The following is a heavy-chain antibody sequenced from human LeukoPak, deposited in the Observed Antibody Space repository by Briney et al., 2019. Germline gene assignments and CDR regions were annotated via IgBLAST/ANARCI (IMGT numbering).Heavy chain of an antibody. CDR1: GFTFSSYE. CDR2: ISSSGSTI. D-gene: IGHD2-15*01. CDR3: ARDIVVVVADSYSDYYGMDV. Sequence: TGGSPRLSCAASGFTFSSYEMNWVRQAPGKGLEWVSYISSSGSTIYYADSVKGRFTISRDNAKNSLYLQMNSLRAEDTAVYYCARDIVVVVADSYSDYYGMDVWGQGTTVTVSS. J-gene: IGHJ6*02. V-gene: IGHV3-48*03.